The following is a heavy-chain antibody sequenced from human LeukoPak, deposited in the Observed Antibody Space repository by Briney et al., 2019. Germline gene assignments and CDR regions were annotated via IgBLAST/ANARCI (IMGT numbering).Heavy chain of an antibody. CDR2: ISDRGGRT. CDR3: AKRGVVIRVILVGFHKEAYYFDS. D-gene: IGHD3-10*01. Sequence: PGGSLRLSCAVSGITLSNYGMSWVRQAPGKGLKWVAGISDRGGRTNYADSVKGRFTISRENSKNTLYLQMNSLRAEDTAVYFCAKRGVVIRVILVGFHKEAYYFDSWGQGALVTVSS. CDR1: GITLSNYG. V-gene: IGHV3-23*01. J-gene: IGHJ4*02.